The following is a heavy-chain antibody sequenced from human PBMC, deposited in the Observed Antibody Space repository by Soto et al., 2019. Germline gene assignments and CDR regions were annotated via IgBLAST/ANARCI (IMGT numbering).Heavy chain of an antibody. CDR3: ARLYCSSTSCYSYYYYYYYMDV. CDR1: GFTFSSYW. Sequence: EVQLVESGGGLVQPGGSLRLSCAASGFTFSSYWMSWVRQAPGKGLEWVANIKQDGSEKYYVDSVKGRFTISRDNSKNSLYLQMNSLRAGDTAVYYCARLYCSSTSCYSYYYYYYYMDVWGKGTPVTVSS. J-gene: IGHJ6*03. V-gene: IGHV3-7*01. D-gene: IGHD2-2*01. CDR2: IKQDGSEK.